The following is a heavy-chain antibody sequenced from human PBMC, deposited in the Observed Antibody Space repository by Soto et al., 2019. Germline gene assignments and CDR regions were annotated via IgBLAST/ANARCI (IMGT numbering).Heavy chain of an antibody. V-gene: IGHV1-46*01. D-gene: IGHD4-17*01. CDR1: GYTFTSNS. CDR3: ARDYGDYVFDY. CDR2: IQPSSGFT. Sequence: QVQLVQSGAEVKKPGASVKLSCRASGYTFTSNSMHWVRQAPGQGLEWMGRIQPSSGFTRVAQKLQGRFSMTRDTSTSTVYMELRSLTSHDTAVYFCARDYGDYVFDYWGQGTLVTVSS. J-gene: IGHJ4*02.